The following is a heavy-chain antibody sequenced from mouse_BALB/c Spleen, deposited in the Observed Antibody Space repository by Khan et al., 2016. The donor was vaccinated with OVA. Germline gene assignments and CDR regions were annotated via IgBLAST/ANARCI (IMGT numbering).Heavy chain of an antibody. V-gene: IGHV3-2*02. J-gene: IGHJ2*01. Sequence: EVQLLESGPGLVKPSQSLSLTCTVTGYSITSDYAWNWIRQFPGNKLEWMGYISYSGSTSYNPSLKSRTSITRDTSKNPFFLQLKSVTTEDTATYCCARWGDAYFDYWGQGTTLTVSS. CDR3: ARWGDAYFDY. CDR1: GYSITSDYA. CDR2: ISYSGST. D-gene: IGHD3-3*01.